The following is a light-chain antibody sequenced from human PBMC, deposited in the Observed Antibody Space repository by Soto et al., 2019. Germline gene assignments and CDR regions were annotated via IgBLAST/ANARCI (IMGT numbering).Light chain of an antibody. Sequence: EIVMTQSPATLSVSPGERATLSCRASESVSNNLAWYQQKPGQAPRLLIYFASTRATGIPARFSGSGSGTEFPLASSSLPSEDVAVYYCQQYNKWPLTFGGGTKVETK. CDR3: QQYNKWPLT. CDR2: FAS. CDR1: ESVSNN. V-gene: IGKV3-15*01. J-gene: IGKJ4*01.